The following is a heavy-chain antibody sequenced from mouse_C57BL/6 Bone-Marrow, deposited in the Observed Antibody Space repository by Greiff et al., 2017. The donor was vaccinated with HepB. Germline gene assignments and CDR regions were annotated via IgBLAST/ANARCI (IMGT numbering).Heavy chain of an antibody. J-gene: IGHJ1*03. D-gene: IGHD2-4*01. V-gene: IGHV1-82*01. CDR1: GYAFSSSW. Sequence: VQGVESGPELVKPGASVKISCKASGYAFSSSWMNWVKQRPGKGLEWIGRIYPGDGDTNYNGKFKGKATLTADKSSSTAYMQLSSLTSEDSAVYFCAGGLRRSYWYFDVWGTGTTVTVSS. CDR3: AGGLRRSYWYFDV. CDR2: IYPGDGDT.